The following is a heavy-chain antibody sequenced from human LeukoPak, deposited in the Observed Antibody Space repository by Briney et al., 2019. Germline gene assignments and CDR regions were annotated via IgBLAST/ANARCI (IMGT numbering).Heavy chain of an antibody. Sequence: GGSLRLSCAVSGFTFSSYAVHWVRQAPGKGLEWVAVISFDGSNKYYADSVKGRFTISRANSKNTLYLQMNSLRADDTAVYYCARGYTCGYWGQGTLVIVSS. CDR1: GFTFSSYA. V-gene: IGHV3-30*03. J-gene: IGHJ4*02. D-gene: IGHD5-18*01. CDR2: ISFDGSNK. CDR3: ARGYTCGY.